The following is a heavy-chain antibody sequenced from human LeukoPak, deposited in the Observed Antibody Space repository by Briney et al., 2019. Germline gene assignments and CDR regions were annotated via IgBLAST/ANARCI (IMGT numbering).Heavy chain of an antibody. CDR2: ISAYNGNT. CDR1: GYTFTNYA. Sequence: ASVKVSCKASGYTFTNYAITWVRQAPGQGPEWMGWISAYNGNTNYAQKFQGRVTLTRDMSTSTDYLELSSLRSEDTAVYYCARDNSVRDEAWWFNPWGQGTLVTVSS. J-gene: IGHJ5*02. V-gene: IGHV1-18*01. D-gene: IGHD5-24*01. CDR3: ARDNSVRDEAWWFNP.